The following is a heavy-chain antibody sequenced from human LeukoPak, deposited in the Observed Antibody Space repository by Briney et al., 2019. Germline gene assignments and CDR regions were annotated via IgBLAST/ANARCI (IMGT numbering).Heavy chain of an antibody. D-gene: IGHD6-13*01. CDR2: ISYSGNT. Sequence: PSQTLSLTCTVSGVSISSVGYYWSWIRQYLGKGPEWIGYISYSGNTYYNPSLKSRVSNSVDTSKTQFSLKLSSVTAADTAVYYCARSVRASTAAGTFDYWGQGTLVTVSS. CDR3: ARSVRASTAAGTFDY. CDR1: GVSISSVGYY. J-gene: IGHJ4*02. V-gene: IGHV4-31*03.